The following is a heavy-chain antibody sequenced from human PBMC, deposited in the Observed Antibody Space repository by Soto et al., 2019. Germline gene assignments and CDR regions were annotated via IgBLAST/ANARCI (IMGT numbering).Heavy chain of an antibody. CDR1: GFTFSSYW. V-gene: IGHV3-74*01. CDR3: ASFIVATIPGQKGGAYFDY. CDR2: INSDGSST. D-gene: IGHD5-12*01. J-gene: IGHJ4*02. Sequence: GGSLRLSCAASGFTFSSYWMHWVRQAPGKGLVWVSRINSDGSSTSYADSVKGRFTISRDNAKNTLYLQMNSLRAEDTAVYYCASFIVATIPGQKGGAYFDYWGQGTLVTVSS.